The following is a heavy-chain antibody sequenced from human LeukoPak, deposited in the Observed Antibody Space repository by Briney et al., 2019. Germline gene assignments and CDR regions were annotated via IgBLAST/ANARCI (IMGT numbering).Heavy chain of an antibody. V-gene: IGHV1-18*01. Sequence: ASVKVSCKASCYTFTSYGISWVRQAPGQGLEWMGWISAYNGSTNYAQKLQGRVTMTTDTSTSTAYMELRSLRSDDTAVYYCARETHYGSGSYYSYYYYYMDVWGKGTTVTISS. CDR1: CYTFTSYG. D-gene: IGHD3-10*01. J-gene: IGHJ6*03. CDR3: ARETHYGSGSYYSYYYYYMDV. CDR2: ISAYNGST.